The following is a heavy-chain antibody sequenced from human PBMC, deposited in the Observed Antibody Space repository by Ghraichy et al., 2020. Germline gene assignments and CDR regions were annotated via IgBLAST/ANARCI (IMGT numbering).Heavy chain of an antibody. CDR3: ARARITMVRGVDY. V-gene: IGHV4-31*03. D-gene: IGHD3-10*01. CDR1: GGSISSGGYY. Sequence: TLSLTCTVSGGSISSGGYYWSWIRQHPGKGLEWIGYIYYSGSTYYNPSLKSRVTISVDTSKNQFSLKLSSVTAADTAVYYCARARITMVRGVDYWGQGTLVTVSS. CDR2: IYYSGST. J-gene: IGHJ4*02.